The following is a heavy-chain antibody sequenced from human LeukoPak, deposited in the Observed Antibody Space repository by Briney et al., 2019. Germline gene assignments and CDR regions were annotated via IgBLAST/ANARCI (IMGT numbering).Heavy chain of an antibody. J-gene: IGHJ4*02. Sequence: SETLSLTCTVSGGSISSYYWSWIRQPPGKGLEWIGYIYYSGSTNYNPSLKSRVTISVDTSKNQFSLKLSSVTAADTAVYYCARGAIFAVALTYYFDYWGQGTLVTVSS. V-gene: IGHV4-59*01. CDR1: GGSISSYY. CDR2: IYYSGST. D-gene: IGHD3-3*01. CDR3: ARGAIFAVALTYYFDY.